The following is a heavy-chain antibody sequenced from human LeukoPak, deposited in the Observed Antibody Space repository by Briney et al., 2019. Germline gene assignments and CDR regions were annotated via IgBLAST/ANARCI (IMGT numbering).Heavy chain of an antibody. Sequence: HPGGSLRLSCAASGFTFSNFRMYWVRQAPGKGLVWVSRINREGTTTVYADSVKGRFTISRDNAESTLYLQMNSLRVEDTAVYYCARDSYTSPDYWGQGTLVTVSA. J-gene: IGHJ4*02. D-gene: IGHD2-2*01. CDR1: GFTFSNFR. CDR2: INREGTTT. V-gene: IGHV3-74*01. CDR3: ARDSYTSPDY.